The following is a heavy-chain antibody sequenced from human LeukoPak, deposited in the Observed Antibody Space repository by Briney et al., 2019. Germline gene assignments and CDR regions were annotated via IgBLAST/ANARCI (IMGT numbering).Heavy chain of an antibody. J-gene: IGHJ5*02. CDR1: GYTFTSYD. CDR2: MNPNSGNT. D-gene: IGHD3-10*01. CDR3: ARAPRITMVRGVIYWFDP. V-gene: IGHV1-8*03. Sequence: ASVKVSCKASGYTFTSYDINWVRQAPGQGLEWMGWMNPNSGNTGYAQKVQGRVTITRNTSISTAYMELSSLRSEDTAVYYCARAPRITMVRGVIYWFDPWGQGTLVTVSS.